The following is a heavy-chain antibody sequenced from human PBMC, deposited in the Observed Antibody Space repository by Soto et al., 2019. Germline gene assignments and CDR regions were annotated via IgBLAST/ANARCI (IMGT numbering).Heavy chain of an antibody. CDR3: ARVGRGMSTFGGVIAFDY. J-gene: IGHJ4*02. V-gene: IGHV4-59*01. Sequence: QVQLRESGPGLVKPSETLSLTCTVSGGSISSYYWSWIRQPPGKGLEWIGYIYYSGSTNSNPSLKSRDTLSIDTSKYHFSLKLSSVTAADTAVYYCARVGRGMSTFGGVIAFDYWGQGTLVTVSS. CDR1: GGSISSYY. CDR2: IYYSGST. D-gene: IGHD3-16*02.